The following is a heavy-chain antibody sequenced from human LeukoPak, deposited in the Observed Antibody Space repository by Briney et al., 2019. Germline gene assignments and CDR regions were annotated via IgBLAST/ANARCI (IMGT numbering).Heavy chain of an antibody. CDR1: GYTFTGYY. CDR2: INPNSGGT. J-gene: IGHJ4*02. D-gene: IGHD5-18*01. Sequence: ASVKVSCKASGYTFTGYYMHWVRQAPGQGLEWMGWINPNSGGTNYAQKFQGRVTMTRDTSISTAYMELSRLRSDDTAVYYCARLYSYGYVGNCGPAIDYWGQGTLVTVSS. V-gene: IGHV1-2*02. CDR3: ARLYSYGYVGNCGPAIDY.